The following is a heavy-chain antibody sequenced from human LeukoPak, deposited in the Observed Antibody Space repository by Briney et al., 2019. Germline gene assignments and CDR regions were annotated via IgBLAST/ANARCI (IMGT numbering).Heavy chain of an antibody. CDR1: GGTFSSYA. CDR2: IIPILGIA. J-gene: IGHJ4*02. Sequence: ASVKVSCKASGGTFSSYAISWVRQAPGQGLEWMGRIIPILGIANYAQKFQGRVTITADKSTSTAYMELSSLRSEDTAVYYCARGIVVVVAARGTGFDYWGQGTLVTVSS. CDR3: ARGIVVVVAARGTGFDY. V-gene: IGHV1-69*04. D-gene: IGHD2-15*01.